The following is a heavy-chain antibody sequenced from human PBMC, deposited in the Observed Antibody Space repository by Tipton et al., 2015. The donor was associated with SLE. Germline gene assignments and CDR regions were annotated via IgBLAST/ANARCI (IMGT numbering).Heavy chain of an antibody. CDR1: GYTLTNYG. CDR3: ASGPRGGYYRYSFDF. V-gene: IGHV1-18*01. J-gene: IGHJ4*02. CDR2: INTYNVNT. Sequence: QLVQSGAEMKRPGASVKVSCKASGYTLTNYGISWVRQAPGDGIEWMGWINTYNVNTYYPQKFQGRVSMTTDTSTSTAYMELRSLTSDDTAVYYCASGPRGGYYRYSFDFWGQGTLVTVSS. D-gene: IGHD3-22*01.